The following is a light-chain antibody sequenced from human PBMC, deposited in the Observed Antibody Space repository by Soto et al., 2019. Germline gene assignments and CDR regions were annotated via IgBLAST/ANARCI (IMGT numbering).Light chain of an antibody. Sequence: EIVLTQSPGTLSLSPWETAALSCRASQSVSSKYVAWYQQKSGQAPRLLIYATSSRATDIPDRFSGSGSGTDVTLTISRLEPEDFAVYYCQQYGSSPGTFGQGTKVDIK. CDR1: QSVSSKY. CDR2: ATS. V-gene: IGKV3-20*01. J-gene: IGKJ1*01. CDR3: QQYGSSPGT.